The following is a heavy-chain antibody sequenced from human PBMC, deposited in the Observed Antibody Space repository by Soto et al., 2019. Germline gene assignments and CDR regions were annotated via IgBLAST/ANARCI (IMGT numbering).Heavy chain of an antibody. D-gene: IGHD6-19*01. V-gene: IGHV3-23*01. J-gene: IGHJ4*02. Sequence: EVQLLESGGGLVQPGGSLRLSCATSGFTFSSYAMSWVRQAPGKGLAWVSAISGSGGSTYYADSVKGRFTISRDNSKNTLYLQMNSLRAEDTAVYYCAKNTAVAGSFDYWGQGTLVTVSS. CDR2: ISGSGGST. CDR3: AKNTAVAGSFDY. CDR1: GFTFSSYA.